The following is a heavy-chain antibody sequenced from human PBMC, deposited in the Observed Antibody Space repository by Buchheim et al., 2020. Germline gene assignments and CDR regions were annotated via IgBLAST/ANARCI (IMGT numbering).Heavy chain of an antibody. CDR3: ARDSSGWSRDY. Sequence: EVQLVESGGGLVTPGGSLRLSCASSGFSFSPYGMTWVRQAPGKGLEWVSTISSSYELFYCDSVKGRFVISMDNSSTTVTLQMNNLRAEDTDVYFCARDSSGWSRDYWGQGTL. J-gene: IGHJ4*02. V-gene: IGHV3-21*02. CDR2: ISSSYEL. CDR1: GFSFSPYG. D-gene: IGHD6-19*01.